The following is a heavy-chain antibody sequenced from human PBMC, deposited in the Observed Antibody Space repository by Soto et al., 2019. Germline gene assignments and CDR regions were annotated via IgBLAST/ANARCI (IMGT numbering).Heavy chain of an antibody. CDR1: GGSINSGDYY. J-gene: IGHJ4*02. Sequence: PSETLSLTCTVSGGSINSGDYYWSWIRQPPGKGLEWIGYIYHSGTTYYNPSLKSRVTISVDRSKNQFSLKLSSVTAADTAVYYCARAGGLGAVAVDYWGQGTLVTVSS. CDR2: IYHSGTT. V-gene: IGHV4-30-2*01. D-gene: IGHD6-19*01. CDR3: ARAGGLGAVAVDY.